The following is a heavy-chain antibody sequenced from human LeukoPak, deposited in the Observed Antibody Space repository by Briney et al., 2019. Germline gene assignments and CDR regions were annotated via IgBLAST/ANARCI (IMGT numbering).Heavy chain of an antibody. D-gene: IGHD2-2*01. CDR2: INPNSGST. J-gene: IGHJ4*02. Sequence: ASVKVSCKASGYTSTGYYMHWVRQAPGQGLERMGWINPNSGSTNYEQKFQGKVTMTRDTYISTTYMELSRLISDNTPVYYCARGPTSRPRVCSYALEGWGQGNLVTVS. CDR3: ARGPTSRPRVCSYALEG. CDR1: GYTSTGYY. V-gene: IGHV1-2*02.